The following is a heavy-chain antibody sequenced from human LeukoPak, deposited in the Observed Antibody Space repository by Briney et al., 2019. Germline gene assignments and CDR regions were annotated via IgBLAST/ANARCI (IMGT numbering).Heavy chain of an antibody. V-gene: IGHV3-23*01. CDR3: AKDSMITFGGVIVTKTYYFDY. CDR2: ISRRDDYT. J-gene: IGHJ4*02. D-gene: IGHD3-16*02. Sequence: GGSLRLSCAASGFAFSSYAMSWVRQPPGKGLEWVSVISRRDDYTYYADSVKGRFTISRDNSKNTLYLQMNSLRAEDTAVYYCAKDSMITFGGVIVTKTYYFDYWGQGTLVTVSS. CDR1: GFAFSSYA.